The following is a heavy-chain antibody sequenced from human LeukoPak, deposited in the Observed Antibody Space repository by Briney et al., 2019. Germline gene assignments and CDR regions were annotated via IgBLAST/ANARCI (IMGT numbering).Heavy chain of an antibody. J-gene: IGHJ4*02. V-gene: IGHV4-59*01. Sequence: SETLSLTCTVSDGSISSYYWSWIRQPPGKGLEWIGYIYYSGSTNYNPSLKSRVTISVDTSKNQFSLKLSSVTAADTAVYYCARTSVLVGYFDYWGQGTLVTVSS. CDR1: DGSISSYY. CDR2: IYYSGST. D-gene: IGHD2-8*02. CDR3: ARTSVLVGYFDY.